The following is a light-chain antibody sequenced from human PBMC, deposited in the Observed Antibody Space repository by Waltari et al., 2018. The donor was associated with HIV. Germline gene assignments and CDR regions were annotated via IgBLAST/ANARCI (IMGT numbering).Light chain of an antibody. J-gene: IGLJ2*01. V-gene: IGLV2-8*01. CDR1: SSDVGGYNY. CDR3: SSYAGSSNLRV. CDR2: EVT. Sequence: QSALTQPPSASGSPGQSVTIPCTGTSSDVGGYNYVLGYQQHPGKAPKLMIYEVTKRPSGVPDRFSGSKSGNTASLTVSGLQAEDEADYYCSSYAGSSNLRVFGGGTKLTVL.